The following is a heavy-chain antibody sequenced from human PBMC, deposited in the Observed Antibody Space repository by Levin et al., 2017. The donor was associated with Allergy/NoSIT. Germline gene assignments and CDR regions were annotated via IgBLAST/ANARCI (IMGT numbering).Heavy chain of an antibody. CDR2: IWYDGSNK. D-gene: IGHD4-23*01. V-gene: IGHV3-33*01. CDR3: ARDRSYGGNSGFDY. Sequence: QAGGSLRLSCAASGFTFSSYGMHWVRQAPGKGLEWVAVIWYDGSNKYYADSVKGRFTISRDNSKNTLYLQMNSLRAEDTAVYYCARDRSYGGNSGFDYWGQGTLVTVSS. J-gene: IGHJ4*02. CDR1: GFTFSSYG.